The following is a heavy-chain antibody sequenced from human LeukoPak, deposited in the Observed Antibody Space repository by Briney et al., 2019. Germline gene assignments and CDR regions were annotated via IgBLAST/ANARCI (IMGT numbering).Heavy chain of an antibody. D-gene: IGHD5-12*01. Sequence: SETLSLTCTVSGYSSSIDYYWGWIRQSPGKGLEWIGSIHRSGSTYYNPSLKSRVTISGDTSKTQFSLRLTSVTAADTAVYYCAGTSSGYYSTDYWGQGTLVTVSS. V-gene: IGHV4-38-2*02. CDR1: GYSSSIDYY. CDR2: IHRSGST. CDR3: AGTSSGYYSTDY. J-gene: IGHJ4*02.